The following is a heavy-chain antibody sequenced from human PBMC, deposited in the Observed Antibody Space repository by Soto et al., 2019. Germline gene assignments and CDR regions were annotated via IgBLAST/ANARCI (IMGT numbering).Heavy chain of an antibody. J-gene: IGHJ4*02. Sequence: QVQLVESGGGVVQPGRSLRLSCAASGFTFSTYGMHWVRQAPGKGLEWVAVIWYDGSNKYYADSVKARFTISRDNSKNTLYLQMNSLRAEDTAVYYCARDLHIGFFDYWGQGTLVTVSS. V-gene: IGHV3-33*01. CDR1: GFTFSTYG. CDR2: IWYDGSNK. CDR3: ARDLHIGFFDY.